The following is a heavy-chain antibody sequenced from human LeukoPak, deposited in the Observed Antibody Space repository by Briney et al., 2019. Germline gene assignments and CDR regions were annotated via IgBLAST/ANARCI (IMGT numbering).Heavy chain of an antibody. J-gene: IGHJ4*02. CDR1: GFTFSSYG. CDR3: ATEAELLWFGELLINFDY. CDR2: ISYDGSNK. Sequence: PGGSLRLSCAASGFTFSSYGMHWVRQAPGKGLEWVAVISYDGSNKYYADSVKGRFTISRDNSKNTLYLQMNSLRAEDTAVYYCATEAELLWFGELLINFDYWGQGTLVTVSS. D-gene: IGHD3-10*01. V-gene: IGHV3-30*03.